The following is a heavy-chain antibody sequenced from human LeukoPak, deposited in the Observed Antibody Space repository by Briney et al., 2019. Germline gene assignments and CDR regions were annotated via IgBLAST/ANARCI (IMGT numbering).Heavy chain of an antibody. V-gene: IGHV4-39*01. CDR2: IYYSRST. J-gene: IGHJ4*02. Sequence: SETLSLTCTVSGGSISSSSYYWGWIRQPPGKGLEWIGSIYYSRSTYYNPSLKSRVTISVDTSKNQFSLKLSSVTAADTAVYYCARVSEGIAVAGRGYWGQGTLVTVSS. D-gene: IGHD6-19*01. CDR1: GGSISSSSYY. CDR3: ARVSEGIAVAGRGY.